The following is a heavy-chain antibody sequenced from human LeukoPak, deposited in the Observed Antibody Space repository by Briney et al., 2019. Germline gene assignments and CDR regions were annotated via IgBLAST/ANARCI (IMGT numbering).Heavy chain of an antibody. J-gene: IGHJ4*02. CDR1: GFTFSSYG. CDR2: ISYDGSNK. V-gene: IGHV3-30*18. Sequence: LPGGSLRLSCAASGFTFSSYGMHWVRQAPGKGLEWVAVISYDGSNKYYADSVKGRFTISRDNSKNTLYLQMNSLRAEDTAVYYCAKEAAAGYFDYWGQGTLVTVSS. CDR3: AKEAAAGYFDY. D-gene: IGHD6-13*01.